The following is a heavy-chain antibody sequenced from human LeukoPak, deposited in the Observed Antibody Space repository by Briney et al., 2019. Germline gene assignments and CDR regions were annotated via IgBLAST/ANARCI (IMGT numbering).Heavy chain of an antibody. J-gene: IGHJ6*02. CDR3: VKGTGTKYYYYGMDV. CDR1: GFTFSNYA. V-gene: IGHV3-64D*06. Sequence: QPGGSLSLSCSASGFTFSNYAMHWVRQDPGKGLEYVSAISSNGGSTYYAVSVKGRFTISRDNSKNTLYLQMSSLRAEDTAVYYCVKGTGTKYYYYGMDVWGQGTTVTVSS. CDR2: ISSNGGST. D-gene: IGHD3/OR15-3a*01.